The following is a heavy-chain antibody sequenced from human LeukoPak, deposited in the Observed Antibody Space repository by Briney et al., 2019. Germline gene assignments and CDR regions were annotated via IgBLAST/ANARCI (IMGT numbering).Heavy chain of an antibody. D-gene: IGHD5-18*01. CDR1: GGSFSSYA. Sequence: SVKVSCKASGGSFSSYAINWVRRAPGQGLEWMGGIIPIFGTANYAQKFQGRVTITADESTSTAYMELSSLRSEDTAVYYCARGYSYGFWATDYWGQGTLVTVSS. CDR2: IIPIFGTA. CDR3: ARGYSYGFWATDY. J-gene: IGHJ4*02. V-gene: IGHV1-69*13.